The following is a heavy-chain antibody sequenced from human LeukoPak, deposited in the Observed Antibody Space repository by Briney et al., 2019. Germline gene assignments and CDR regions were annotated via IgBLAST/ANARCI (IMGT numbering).Heavy chain of an antibody. V-gene: IGHV3-48*03. J-gene: IGHJ4*02. CDR2: ISGSGCTI. D-gene: IGHD5-12*01. Sequence: PGGSLRLSCAASGFTFSSYEMNWVRQAPGKGLEWVSYISGSGCTIYYADSVKGRFTISRDNTKNSLYLQMYSLRAEDTAVYYCARWGHSDYESCPSKCDYWGQGTLVTVSS. CDR3: ARWGHSDYESCPSKCDY. CDR1: GFTFSSYE.